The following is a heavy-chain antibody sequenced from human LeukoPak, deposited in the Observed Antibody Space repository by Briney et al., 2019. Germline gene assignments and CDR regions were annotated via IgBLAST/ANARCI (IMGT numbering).Heavy chain of an antibody. D-gene: IGHD2-15*01. CDR2: INHSGST. J-gene: IGHJ4*02. V-gene: IGHV4-34*01. CDR3: ASSGYSDS. CDR1: GGSFNGYY. Sequence: PSETLSLTCAVYGGSFNGYYWSWIRQPPGKGLEWIGEINHSGSTNYNPSLKSRVTMSVDTSKKEFSLKLSSVTAADTAVYYCASSGYSDSWGQGTLVTVSS.